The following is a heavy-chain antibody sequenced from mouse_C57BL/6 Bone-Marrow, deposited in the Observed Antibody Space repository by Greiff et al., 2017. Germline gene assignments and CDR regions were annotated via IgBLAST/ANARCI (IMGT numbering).Heavy chain of an antibody. CDR1: GYSITSGYY. CDR3: ARGYYYGSREGYFDV. CDR2: ISYDGSN. D-gene: IGHD1-1*01. Sequence: EVKLQESGPGLVKPSQSLSLTCSVTGYSITSGYYWNWIRQFPGNKLEWMGYISYDGSNNYNPSLKNRISITRDTSQNQFFLKLNSVTTEDTATYYCARGYYYGSREGYFDVWGTGTTVTVSS. V-gene: IGHV3-6*01. J-gene: IGHJ1*03.